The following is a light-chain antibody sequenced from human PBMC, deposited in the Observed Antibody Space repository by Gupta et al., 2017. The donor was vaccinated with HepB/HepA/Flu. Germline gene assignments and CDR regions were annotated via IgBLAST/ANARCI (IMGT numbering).Light chain of an antibody. J-gene: IGLJ3*02. V-gene: IGLV2-14*01. CDR2: EVS. CDR1: SSDLGAYNY. CDR3: SSYTSNSRGV. Sequence: SSLTLPAPPSRLPGQSPTTSCTPTSSDLGAYNYVSWYQQHPGKAPKLIIYEVSDRPSGVSNRFSGSKSGSTASLTISGLQAEDEADYYCSSYTSNSRGVFGGGTKLTVL.